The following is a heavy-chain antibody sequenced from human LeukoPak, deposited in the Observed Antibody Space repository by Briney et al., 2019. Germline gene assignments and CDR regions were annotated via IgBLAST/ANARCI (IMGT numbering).Heavy chain of an antibody. J-gene: IGHJ4*02. Sequence: ASVKVSCKASAYTFTSYDINWVRQATGQGLEWMGWMNPNSGNTGYAQKFQGKVTMTRNTSISTAYMELSSLRSEDTAVYYCARVRWGSGYYYAYWGQGTLVTVSS. D-gene: IGHD3-22*01. CDR1: AYTFTSYD. CDR2: MNPNSGNT. CDR3: ARVRWGSGYYYAY. V-gene: IGHV1-8*01.